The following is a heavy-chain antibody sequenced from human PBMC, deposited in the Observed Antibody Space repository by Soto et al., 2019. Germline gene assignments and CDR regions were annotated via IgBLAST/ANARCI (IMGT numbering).Heavy chain of an antibody. Sequence: ASVKVSFQTSFFTLTQYCFIWGRQAPWQGLEWMGWITTDKGKTTYAQKFQGRVTMTRDTSTSTAYMELRSLRSDDTAVYYCAREGEMPYYYYGLDVWGQGTTVTVSS. CDR1: FFTLTQYC. CDR2: ITTDKGKT. J-gene: IGHJ6*02. D-gene: IGHD3-16*01. V-gene: IGHV1-18*01. CDR3: AREGEMPYYYYGLDV.